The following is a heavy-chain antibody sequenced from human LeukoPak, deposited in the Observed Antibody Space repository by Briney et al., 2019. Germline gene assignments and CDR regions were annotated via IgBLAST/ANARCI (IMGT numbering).Heavy chain of an antibody. Sequence: GGSLRLSCAASRFTFSSYWMTWVRQAPGKGLEWVANIKQDGSEKYYVGSVKGRFTISRDNTKNSLYLQMNSLRAEDTAVCYCAREGGYGEVFDYWGQGTLVTVSS. V-gene: IGHV3-7*05. D-gene: IGHD5-12*01. CDR2: IKQDGSEK. J-gene: IGHJ4*02. CDR3: AREGGYGEVFDY. CDR1: RFTFSSYW.